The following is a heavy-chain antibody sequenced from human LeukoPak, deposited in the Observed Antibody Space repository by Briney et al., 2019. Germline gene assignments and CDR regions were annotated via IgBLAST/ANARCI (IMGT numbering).Heavy chain of an antibody. D-gene: IGHD6-13*01. CDR1: GFTFSSHS. Sequence: GGSLRLSCAASGFTFSSHSMNWVRQAPGKGLEWVSYISSSSSTIYYADSVKGRFTISRDNAKNSLYLQMNSLRAEDTAVYSCARAVAAADSYWGRGTLVTVSS. CDR3: ARAVAAADSY. V-gene: IGHV3-48*01. J-gene: IGHJ4*02. CDR2: ISSSSSTI.